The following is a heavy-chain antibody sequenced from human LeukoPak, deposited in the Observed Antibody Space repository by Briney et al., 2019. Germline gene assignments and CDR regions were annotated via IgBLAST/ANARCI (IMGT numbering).Heavy chain of an antibody. Sequence: KTGGSLRLSCAASGFTFSSYAMTWVRQAPGKGLEWVSGISGNGISTYYADSVKGRFTISRDNSKNTLYLQMNSLRAEDTAMYYCVRGSPLGATTNWLDPWGQGTLVTVSS. CDR1: GFTFSSYA. D-gene: IGHD1-26*01. J-gene: IGHJ5*02. CDR3: VRGSPLGATTNWLDP. CDR2: ISGNGIST. V-gene: IGHV3-23*01.